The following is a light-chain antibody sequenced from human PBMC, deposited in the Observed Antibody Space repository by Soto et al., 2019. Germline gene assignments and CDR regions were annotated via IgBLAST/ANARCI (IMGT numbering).Light chain of an antibody. CDR3: QQYDSLPFT. Sequence: DIQMTQSPSSLSASVGDRVTITCQASQDIADYLNWYQQKPGKAPKLLIYYASNLETGVPSRFSGRGSGTDFTFTISSLQPEDIATYYFQQYDSLPFTFGPGTKVDIK. V-gene: IGKV1-33*01. CDR1: QDIADY. CDR2: YAS. J-gene: IGKJ3*01.